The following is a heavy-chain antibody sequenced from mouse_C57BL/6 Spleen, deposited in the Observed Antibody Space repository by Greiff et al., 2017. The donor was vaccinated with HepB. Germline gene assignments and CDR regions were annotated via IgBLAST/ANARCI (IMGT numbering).Heavy chain of an antibody. Sequence: LMESGAELASPGASVTLSCKASGYTFTDHIMNWVKKRPGQGLEWIGRIYPVSGETNYNQKFMGKATFSVDRSSSTVYMVLNSLTSEDPAVYYCGRTYYDYDRGGAMDYWGQGTSVTVSS. J-gene: IGHJ4*01. CDR3: GRTYYDYDRGGAMDY. CDR1: GYTFTDHI. D-gene: IGHD2-4*01. CDR2: IYPVSGET. V-gene: IGHV1-11*01.